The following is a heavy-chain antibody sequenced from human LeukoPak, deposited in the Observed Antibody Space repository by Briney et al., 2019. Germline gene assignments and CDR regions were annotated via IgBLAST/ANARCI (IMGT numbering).Heavy chain of an antibody. J-gene: IGHJ6*02. V-gene: IGHV4-31*03. CDR3: ARGRYDSSGYYSPYYYYYGMDV. D-gene: IGHD3-22*01. Sequence: SSETQSLTCTVSGGSISSGGYYWSWIRQHPGKGLEWIGYIYYSGSTYYNPSLKSRVTISVDTSKNQFSLKLSSVTAADTAVYYCARGRYDSSGYYSPYYYYYGMDVWGQGTTVTVSS. CDR1: GGSISSGGYY. CDR2: IYYSGST.